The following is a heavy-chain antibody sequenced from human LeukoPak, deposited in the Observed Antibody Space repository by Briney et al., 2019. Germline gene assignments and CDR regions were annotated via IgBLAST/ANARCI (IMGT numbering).Heavy chain of an antibody. CDR1: GYTFTSYA. Sequence: ASVKVSCKASGYTFTSYAISWVRQAPGQGLEWMGGIIPIFGTANYAQKFQGRVTITADESTSTAYMELSSLRSEDTAVYYCARDRSRHYYDSSGSAWEFDPWGQGTLVTVSS. CDR3: ARDRSRHYYDSSGSAWEFDP. CDR2: IIPIFGTA. V-gene: IGHV1-69*13. D-gene: IGHD3-22*01. J-gene: IGHJ5*02.